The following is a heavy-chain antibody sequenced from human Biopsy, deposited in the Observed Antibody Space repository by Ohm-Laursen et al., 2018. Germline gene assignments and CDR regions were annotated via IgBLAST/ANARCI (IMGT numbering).Heavy chain of an antibody. J-gene: IGHJ4*02. V-gene: IGHV3-23*01. Sequence: SLRLSCTASGFTFSSYAMTWFRQAPGKGLEWVSTISGNSDIIYDTDSVKGRLTISRDNSKNTLYPQMNSLRADDTAVYYCALAAAQTVTHFDYWGQGTLVTVSS. CDR1: GFTFSSYA. CDR2: ISGNSDII. CDR3: ALAAAQTVTHFDY. D-gene: IGHD4-17*01.